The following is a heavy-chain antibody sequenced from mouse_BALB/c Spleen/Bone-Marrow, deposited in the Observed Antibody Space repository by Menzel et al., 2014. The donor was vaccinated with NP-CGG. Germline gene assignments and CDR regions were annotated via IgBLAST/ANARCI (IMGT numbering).Heavy chain of an antibody. CDR1: GFTFSGFG. V-gene: IGHV5-17*02. J-gene: IGHJ2*01. CDR2: ISSGSGTI. CDR3: TRGGNGEYFDY. Sequence: EVQVVESGGGLVQPGGSRKLSCAASGFTFSGFGMHWVRQAPEKGLAWVAYISSGSGTIFYADTVKGRFTISRDDPKNTLCLQMFILRSEDTAMYYCTRGGNGEYFDYWGQGTTPTASS.